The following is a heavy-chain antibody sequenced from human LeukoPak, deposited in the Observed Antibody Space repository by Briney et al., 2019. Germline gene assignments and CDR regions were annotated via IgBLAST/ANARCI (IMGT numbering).Heavy chain of an antibody. V-gene: IGHV3-7*01. CDR1: GLTFSNYW. D-gene: IGHD2-2*01. CDR2: IKADGSEK. CDR3: ARDPCCYSSSWGPYFDY. J-gene: IGHJ4*02. Sequence: GGSLRLSCAASGLTFSNYWISWVRQAPEKGLEWVANIKADGSEKQYVDSVKGRFTISRDNAKNSLYLQMNSLRAEDTAVYYCARDPCCYSSSWGPYFDYWGQGTLVTVSS.